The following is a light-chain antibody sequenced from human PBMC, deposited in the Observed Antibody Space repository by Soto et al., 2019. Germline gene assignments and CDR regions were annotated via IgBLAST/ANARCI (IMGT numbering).Light chain of an antibody. CDR3: QQYYNWPPWT. J-gene: IGKJ1*01. CDR1: QSIRTK. CDR2: EAS. Sequence: EIVMTQSPATLSVSPGERATLSCRASQSIRTKLAWYQQKPGQAPRLLIYEASTRATGISARFSGSGSGTEFTLSISSLESEDFAVYYCQQYYNWPPWTFGQGTKVESK. V-gene: IGKV3-15*01.